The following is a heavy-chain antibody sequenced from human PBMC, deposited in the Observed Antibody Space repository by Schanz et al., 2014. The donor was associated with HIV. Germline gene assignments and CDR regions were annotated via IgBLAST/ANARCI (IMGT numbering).Heavy chain of an antibody. Sequence: QVQLVESGGGVVQPGRSLRLSCAASGFIFSSYGMHWVRQAPGKGLEWVAVIWYDGSNKHYTDSVKGRFTISRDISKNTLYLQMYSLRAEDTAVYYCAKDGSWEAFDAFDIWGQGTMVTVSS. J-gene: IGHJ3*02. CDR2: IWYDGSNK. CDR3: AKDGSWEAFDAFDI. CDR1: GFIFSSYG. D-gene: IGHD1-26*01. V-gene: IGHV3-33*06.